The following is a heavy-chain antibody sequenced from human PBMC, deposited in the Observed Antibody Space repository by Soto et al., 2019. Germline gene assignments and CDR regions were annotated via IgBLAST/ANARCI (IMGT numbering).Heavy chain of an antibody. CDR1: GGTFSSYA. D-gene: IGHD2-15*01. CDR2: IIPIFGTA. J-gene: IGHJ3*02. V-gene: IGHV1-69*13. CDR3: ARDLYCSGGSCYSEPPDAFDI. Sequence: GASVKVSCKASGGTFSSYAISWVRQAPGQGLEWTGGIIPIFGTANYAQKFQGRVTITADESTSTAYMELSSLRSEDTAVYYCARDLYCSGGSCYSEPPDAFDIWGQGTMVTVSS.